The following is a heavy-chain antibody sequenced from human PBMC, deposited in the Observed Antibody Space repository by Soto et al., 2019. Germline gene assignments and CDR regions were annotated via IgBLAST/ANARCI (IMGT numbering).Heavy chain of an antibody. J-gene: IGHJ4*02. CDR1: GFTFSNAW. Sequence: GGSLRLSCAASGFTFSNAWMRWVRQAPGKGLEWVGRIKIKTDGGTTDYAAPVKGRFTISRDDSKNTLYLQMNSLKTEDTAVYYCTTPNMTQANWGQGTLVTVSS. V-gene: IGHV3-15*01. CDR2: IKIKTDGGTT. CDR3: TTPNMTQAN.